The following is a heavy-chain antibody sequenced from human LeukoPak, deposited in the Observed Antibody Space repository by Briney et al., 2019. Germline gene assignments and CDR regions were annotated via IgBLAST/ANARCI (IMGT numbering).Heavy chain of an antibody. Sequence: GGSLRLSCAASGFTFNNYGIHWVRQAPGKGLEWMAIIWYDGSNKYYADSVKGRFTISRDNSQNTMYLQMNSLRAEDSAVYYCAKATCSGASCFSNSRDAFDVWGQGTMVTVSS. J-gene: IGHJ3*01. CDR1: GFTFNNYG. CDR2: IWYDGSNK. CDR3: AKATCSGASCFSNSRDAFDV. V-gene: IGHV3-33*06. D-gene: IGHD2-15*01.